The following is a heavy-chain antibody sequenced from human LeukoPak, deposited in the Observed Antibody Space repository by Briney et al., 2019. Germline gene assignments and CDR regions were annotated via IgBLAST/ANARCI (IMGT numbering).Heavy chain of an antibody. CDR2: INYSGST. J-gene: IGHJ3*02. V-gene: IGHV4-39*01. CDR1: GGSISSSSYY. D-gene: IGHD6-13*01. CDR3: ARHLGSSWNDALDI. Sequence: SETLSLTCTVSGGSISSSSYYWGWIRQPPGKGLEWIGSINYSGSTYYNPSLKSRVTISVDTSKNQFSLKLSSVTAADTAVYYCARHLGSSWNDALDIWGQGTMVTVSS.